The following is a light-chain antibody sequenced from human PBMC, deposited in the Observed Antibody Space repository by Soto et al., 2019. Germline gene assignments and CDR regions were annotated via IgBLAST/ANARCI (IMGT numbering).Light chain of an antibody. CDR1: QNISSN. CDR2: GAS. CDR3: QQYNNGRWT. Sequence: EIVMTQSPATLSVSPGERATLSCRASQNISSNLAWYQQKPGQAPRVLIDGASTRPTGIPARFSGSGSGTEFTLTISSLQSEDFAVYYCQQYNNGRWTFGQGTKVEIK. J-gene: IGKJ1*01. V-gene: IGKV3-15*01.